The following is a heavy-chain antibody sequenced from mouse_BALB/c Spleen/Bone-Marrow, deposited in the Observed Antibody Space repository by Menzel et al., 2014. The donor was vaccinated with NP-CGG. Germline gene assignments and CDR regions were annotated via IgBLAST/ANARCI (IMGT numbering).Heavy chain of an antibody. V-gene: IGHV1-55*01. CDR3: ARFSQLGLLAY. CDR1: GYNFTSXW. D-gene: IGHD3-1*01. CDR2: IYPGSGST. J-gene: IGHJ3*01. Sequence: QVQLKESGAELVKPGTSVKLSCKASGYNFTSXWXNWVKLRPGQGLEWIGDIYPGSGSTNYNERFKSKATLTVDTSSSTAYMQLSSLASEDSALYYCARFSQLGLLAYWGQGTRVTVSA.